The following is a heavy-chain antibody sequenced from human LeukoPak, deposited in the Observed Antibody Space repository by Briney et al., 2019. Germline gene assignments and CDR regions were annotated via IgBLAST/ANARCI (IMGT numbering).Heavy chain of an antibody. CDR1: GGTFSSYA. Sequence: SVKVSCKASGGTFSSYAISWVRQAPGQGLEWMGGIIPIFGTANYAQKFQGRVTITTDESTSTAYMELSSLRSEDTAVYYCARIAEAGTRNYDYWGQGTLVTVSS. CDR2: IIPIFGTA. V-gene: IGHV1-69*05. J-gene: IGHJ4*02. CDR3: ARIAEAGTRNYDY. D-gene: IGHD6-19*01.